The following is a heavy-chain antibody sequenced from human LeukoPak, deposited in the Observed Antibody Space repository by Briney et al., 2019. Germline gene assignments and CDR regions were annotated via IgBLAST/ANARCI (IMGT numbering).Heavy chain of an antibody. V-gene: IGHV3-23*01. Sequence: GGSLRLSCAASGFTFSSSAMSWVRQAPGKGLEWVSSISGSGSGGSTYYADSVKGRFTISRDNAKNSLYLQMNSLRAEDTAVYYCARGSLVGAIYDAFDIWGQGTMVTVSS. J-gene: IGHJ3*02. CDR1: GFTFSSSA. D-gene: IGHD1-26*01. CDR2: ISGSGSGGST. CDR3: ARGSLVGAIYDAFDI.